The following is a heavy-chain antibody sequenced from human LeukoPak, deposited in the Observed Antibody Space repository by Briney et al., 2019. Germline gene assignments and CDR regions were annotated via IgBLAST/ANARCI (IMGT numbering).Heavy chain of an antibody. CDR3: ARRAGEYSHPYDY. V-gene: IGHV3-53*01. D-gene: IGHD4-17*01. CDR2: IYSGGNT. Sequence: ETLSLTCTVSGNSISSGDNYWSWVRQAPGKGLEWVSFIYSGGNTHYSDSVKGRFTISRDNSKNTLYLQMNSLRAEDTAVYYCARRAGEYSHPYDYWGQGTLVTVSS. J-gene: IGHJ4*02. CDR1: GNSISSGDNY.